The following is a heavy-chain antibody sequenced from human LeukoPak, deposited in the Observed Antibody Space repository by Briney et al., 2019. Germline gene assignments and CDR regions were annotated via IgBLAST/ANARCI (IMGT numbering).Heavy chain of an antibody. Sequence: SETLSLTCTVSGGSISSGGNYWSWIRQHPGGGLEWIGYIYHSGTSYYNPSLKSRISISVDTSKNQFSLKLSSVTAADTAVYYCTRENYFDYWGQGTLVTVSS. CDR2: IYHSGTS. CDR3: TRENYFDY. CDR1: GGSISSGGNY. J-gene: IGHJ4*02. V-gene: IGHV4-31*03.